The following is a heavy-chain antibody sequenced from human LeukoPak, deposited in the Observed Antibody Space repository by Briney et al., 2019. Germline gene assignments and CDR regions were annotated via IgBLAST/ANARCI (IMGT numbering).Heavy chain of an antibody. CDR1: GGSFSGYY. CDR3: ASSLVGATSIFDC. CDR2: INHSGST. V-gene: IGHV4-34*01. D-gene: IGHD1-26*01. J-gene: IGHJ4*02. Sequence: SETLSLTCAVYGGSFSGYYWSWIRQPPGKGLEWIGEINHSGSTNYNPSLKSRVTISVDTSKNQFSLKLSSVTAADTAVYYCASSLVGATSIFDCWGQGTLVTVSS.